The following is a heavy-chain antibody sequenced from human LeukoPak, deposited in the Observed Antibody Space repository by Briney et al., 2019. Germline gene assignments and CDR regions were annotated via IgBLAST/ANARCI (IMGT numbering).Heavy chain of an antibody. V-gene: IGHV4-4*07. J-gene: IGHJ4*02. D-gene: IGHD2-2*01. Sequence: SETLSLTCTVSGGSISSYYWSWIRQPAGKGLEWIGRIYTSGSTNYNPSLKSRVTMSVDTSKNQFSLKLSSVTAADTAVYYCARGGEYCSSTSCHYDSWGQGTLVTVSS. CDR2: IYTSGST. CDR1: GGSISSYY. CDR3: ARGGEYCSSTSCHYDS.